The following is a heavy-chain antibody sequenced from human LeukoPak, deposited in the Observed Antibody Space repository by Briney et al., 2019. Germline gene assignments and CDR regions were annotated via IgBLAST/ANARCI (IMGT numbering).Heavy chain of an antibody. Sequence: GASVKVSCKASGYTFTSYYMHWVRQAPGQGLEWMGIINPSGGSTSYAQKFQGRVTMTRDTSTSTVYMELSSLRSEDTAVYYCASSSWVANDSHNCSSTSYYGAFDIWGQGTMVTVSS. V-gene: IGHV1-46*01. CDR1: GYTFTSYY. J-gene: IGHJ3*02. CDR2: INPSGGST. CDR3: ASSSWVANDSHNCSSTSYYGAFDI. D-gene: IGHD2-2*01.